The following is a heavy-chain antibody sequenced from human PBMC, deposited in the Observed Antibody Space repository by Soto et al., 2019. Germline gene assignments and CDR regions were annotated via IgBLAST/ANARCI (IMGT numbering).Heavy chain of an antibody. V-gene: IGHV3-49*04. CDR3: TRASSLDFDF. CDR1: GFTFGDYA. CDR2: IRRNAYGGTT. J-gene: IGHJ4*02. D-gene: IGHD3-16*01. Sequence: GGSLRLSCTTSGFTFGDYALSWVRQAPGKELEWVGFIRRNAYGGTTDYAASVKGRFTISRDDSKSIAYLQMNSLRTEDTALYYCTRASSLDFDFWGQGTLVTVS.